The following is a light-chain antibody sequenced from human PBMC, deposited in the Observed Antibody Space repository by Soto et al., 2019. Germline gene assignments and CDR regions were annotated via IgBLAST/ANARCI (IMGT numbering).Light chain of an antibody. V-gene: IGKV1-13*02. CDR2: DAS. Sequence: AIQLTQSPSSLSASVGDRVTITCRASQGISSALAWYQQKPGKVLKLLIYDASSLESGVPTRFSGGGSGTDFTLTISSLQPEDVATYHCQQFNSYPITFGQGTRLEIK. J-gene: IGKJ5*01. CDR3: QQFNSYPIT. CDR1: QGISSA.